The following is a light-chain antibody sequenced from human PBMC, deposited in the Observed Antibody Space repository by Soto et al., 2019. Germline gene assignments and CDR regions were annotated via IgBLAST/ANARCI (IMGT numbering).Light chain of an antibody. J-gene: IGKJ3*01. Sequence: DIQMTQSPSSLSASVGDSVTITCRASQSISNYLNWYQQKPGKAPKLLVYAASSLQSGVPSRFSGSGSGTDFTLTISSLQPEDFATYYCQQSYSTPFTFGPGTKVYIK. CDR2: AAS. CDR1: QSISNY. V-gene: IGKV1-39*01. CDR3: QQSYSTPFT.